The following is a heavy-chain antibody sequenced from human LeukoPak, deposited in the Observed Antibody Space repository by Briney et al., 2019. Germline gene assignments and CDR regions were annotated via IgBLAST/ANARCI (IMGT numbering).Heavy chain of an antibody. CDR3: ARAPCGGDCYSVGYYFDY. D-gene: IGHD2-21*02. J-gene: IGHJ4*02. V-gene: IGHV4-31*03. CDR2: IYYSGST. Sequence: SETLSLTCTVSGGSISSGGYYWSWIRQHPGEGLEWIGYIYYSGSTYYNPSLKSRVTISVDTSKNQFSLKLSSVTAADTAVYYCARAPCGGDCYSVGYYFDYWGQGTLVTVSS. CDR1: GGSISSGGYY.